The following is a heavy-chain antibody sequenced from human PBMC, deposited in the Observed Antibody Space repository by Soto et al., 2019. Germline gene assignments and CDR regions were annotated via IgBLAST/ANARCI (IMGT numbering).Heavy chain of an antibody. CDR1: GVSFSGYY. Sequence: SETLSLTCAVYGVSFSGYYWTWIRQPPGTGLEWIGEINHSGSTNYNPSLKSRITISVDTSKNQFSLKLTSVTAADTAVYYCARDKITGLFDYWGQGTLVTVSS. CDR2: INHSGST. V-gene: IGHV4-34*01. CDR3: ARDKITGLFDY. J-gene: IGHJ4*02. D-gene: IGHD2-8*02.